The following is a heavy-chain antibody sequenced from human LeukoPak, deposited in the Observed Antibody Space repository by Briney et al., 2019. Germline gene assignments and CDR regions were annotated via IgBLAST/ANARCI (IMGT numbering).Heavy chain of an antibody. CDR2: ISYDGSNK. CDR1: GFTFSSYG. Sequence: PGRSLRLSCAASGFTFSSYGMHWVRQAPGKGLEWVAVISYDGSNKYYADSVKGRFTISRDNSKNTLYLQMNSLGAEDTAVYYCAKCGGYSDGVGDWFDPWGQGTLVTVSS. D-gene: IGHD5-18*01. V-gene: IGHV3-30*18. J-gene: IGHJ5*02. CDR3: AKCGGYSDGVGDWFDP.